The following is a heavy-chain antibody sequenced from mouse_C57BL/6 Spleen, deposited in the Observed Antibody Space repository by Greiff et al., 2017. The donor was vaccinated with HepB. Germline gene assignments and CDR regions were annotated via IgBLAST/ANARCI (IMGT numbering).Heavy chain of an antibody. CDR3: ARDDDGPFAY. CDR1: GFTFSDFY. CDR2: SRNKANDYTT. V-gene: IGHV7-1*01. D-gene: IGHD2-3*01. Sequence: DVMLVESGGGLVQSGRSLRLSCATSGFTFSDFYMEWVRQAPGKGLEWIAASRNKANDYTTEYSASVKGRFIVSRDTSQSILYLQMNALRAEDTAIYYCARDDDGPFAYWGQGTLVTVSA. J-gene: IGHJ3*01.